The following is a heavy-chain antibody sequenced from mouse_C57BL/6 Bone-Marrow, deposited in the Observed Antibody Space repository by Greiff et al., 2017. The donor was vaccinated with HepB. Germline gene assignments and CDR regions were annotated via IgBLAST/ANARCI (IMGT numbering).Heavy chain of an antibody. CDR3: ARGYYGSSYYFDY. J-gene: IGHJ2*01. CDR1: GFTFSDYG. D-gene: IGHD1-1*01. V-gene: IGHV5-17*01. Sequence: EVQRVESGGGLVKPGGSLKLSCAASGFTFSDYGMHWVRQAPEKGLEWVAYISSGSSTIYYADTVKGRFTISRDNAKNTLFLQMTSLRSEDAAMYYCARGYYGSSYYFDYWGRGTALTVTS. CDR2: ISSGSSTI.